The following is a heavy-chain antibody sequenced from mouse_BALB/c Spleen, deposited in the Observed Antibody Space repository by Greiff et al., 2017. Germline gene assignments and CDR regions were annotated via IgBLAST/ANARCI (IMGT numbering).Heavy chain of an antibody. Sequence: EVKLVESGGDLVKPGGSLKLSCEASGFTFSSYGMSWVRQTPEKRLEWVAYISNGGGSTYYPDTVKGRFTISRDNAKNTLYLQMSSLKSEDTAMYYCARPDGYSFAYWGQGTLVTVSA. J-gene: IGHJ3*01. V-gene: IGHV5-12-2*01. CDR2: ISNGGGST. CDR1: GFTFSSYG. D-gene: IGHD2-3*01. CDR3: ARPDGYSFAY.